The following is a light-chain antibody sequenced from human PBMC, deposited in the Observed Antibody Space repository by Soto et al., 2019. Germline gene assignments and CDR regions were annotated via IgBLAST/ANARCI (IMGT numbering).Light chain of an antibody. V-gene: IGKV3-11*01. CDR3: QQRSSWPLT. CDR1: QSVSSY. J-gene: IGKJ4*01. CDR2: DAS. Sequence: EIVLTQSPATLSLSPGERATLSCRASQSVSSYLAWYQQKVGQAPRLLIYDASNRATGIPVRFSGSGSGTDFTLTISSLEPEDFAVYYCQQRSSWPLTFGGGTKLEIK.